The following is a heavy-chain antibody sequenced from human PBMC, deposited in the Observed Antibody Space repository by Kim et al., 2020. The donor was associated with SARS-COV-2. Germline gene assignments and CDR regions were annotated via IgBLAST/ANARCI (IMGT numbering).Heavy chain of an antibody. Sequence: SETLSLTCTVSGGSISSYYWSWIRQPPGKGLEWIGYIYYSGSTNYNPSLKSRVTISVDTSKNQFSLKLSSVTAADTAVYYCAGGIAAIYYYYGMDVWGQG. J-gene: IGHJ6*02. CDR2: IYYSGST. V-gene: IGHV4-59*08. D-gene: IGHD6-13*01. CDR1: GGSISSYY. CDR3: AGGIAAIYYYYGMDV.